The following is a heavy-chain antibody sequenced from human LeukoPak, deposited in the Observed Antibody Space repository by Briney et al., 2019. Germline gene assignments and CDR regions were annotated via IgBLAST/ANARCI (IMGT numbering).Heavy chain of an antibody. V-gene: IGHV4-59*01. CDR3: ARDTAMVYFDY. CDR1: GGSISSYY. Sequence: SETLSLTCTVPGGSISSYYWSWIRQPPGKGLEWIGYIYYSGSTNYNPSLKSRVTISVDTSKNQFSLKLSSVTAADTAVYYCARDTAMVYFDYWGQGTLVTVSS. J-gene: IGHJ4*02. D-gene: IGHD5-18*01. CDR2: IYYSGST.